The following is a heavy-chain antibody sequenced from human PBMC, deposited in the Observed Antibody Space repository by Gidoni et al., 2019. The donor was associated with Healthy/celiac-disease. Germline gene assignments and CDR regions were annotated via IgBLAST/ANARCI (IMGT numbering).Heavy chain of an antibody. CDR3: ARAGGGATILFDY. J-gene: IGHJ4*02. D-gene: IGHD1-26*01. Sequence: QVQLQVSGPGLVKPSQTLSHPCTVSGGSLSSGVYYWSGIRQHPGKGLEWIGYIYYSGSSYYNPYLKSRVTISVNTSKNKFSLKLSSVTAADTDIYYCARAGGGATILFDYWGQGTLVTVSS. CDR1: GGSLSSGVYY. V-gene: IGHV4-31*03. CDR2: IYYSGSS.